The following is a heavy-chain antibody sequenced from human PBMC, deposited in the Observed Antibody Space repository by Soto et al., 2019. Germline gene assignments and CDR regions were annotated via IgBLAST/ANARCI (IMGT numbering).Heavy chain of an antibody. D-gene: IGHD6-13*01. CDR1: GDSVNTGVYY. J-gene: IGHJ5*02. Sequence: QVQLQESGPGLLNPSETLSLTCTVSGDSVNTGVYYWSWVRQSPGKGLEWIGYIHHSGSAQYHPSLTSLATISVDTSKNQFSLRLTSVAAADTAVYYCARHSIAAAGTPLWFAPGGPGTPVTVSS. CDR2: IHHSGSA. CDR3: ARHSIAAAGTPLWFAP. V-gene: IGHV4-61*08.